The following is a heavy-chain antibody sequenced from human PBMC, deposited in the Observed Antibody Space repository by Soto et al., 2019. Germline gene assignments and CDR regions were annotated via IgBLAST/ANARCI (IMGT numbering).Heavy chain of an antibody. CDR3: ASTLVTGLIDY. CDR2: IYYSGST. Sequence: QLQLQESGPGLVKPSETLSLTCTVSGGSISSSSYYWGWIRQPPGKGLEWIGSIYYSGSTYYNPSLKSRVTISVDTSKNQFSLKLSSVTAAVTAVYYCASTLVTGLIDYWGQGTLVTVSS. CDR1: GGSISSSSYY. J-gene: IGHJ4*02. V-gene: IGHV4-39*01. D-gene: IGHD2-15*01.